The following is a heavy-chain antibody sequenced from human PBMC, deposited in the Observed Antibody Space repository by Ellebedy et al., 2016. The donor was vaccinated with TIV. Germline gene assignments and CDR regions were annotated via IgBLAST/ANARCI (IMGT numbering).Heavy chain of an antibody. CDR1: GFTFSSYD. J-gene: IGHJ4*02. V-gene: IGHV3-13*01. D-gene: IGHD5-12*01. CDR3: ARGFGGGYSGYDYGNDFDY. CDR2: IGTAGDT. Sequence: GGSLRLXXAASGFTFSSYDMHWVRQATGKGLEWVSAIGTAGDTFYPGSVKGRFTISRENAKNSLYLQMNSLRAEDTAVYYCARGFGGGYSGYDYGNDFDYWGQGTLVTVSS.